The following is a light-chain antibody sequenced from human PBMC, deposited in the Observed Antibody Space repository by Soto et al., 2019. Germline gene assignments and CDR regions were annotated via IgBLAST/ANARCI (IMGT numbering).Light chain of an antibody. J-gene: IGKJ1*01. CDR3: QPYNVWPRT. V-gene: IGKV3-15*01. CDR2: GAS. Sequence: EIVMTQSPGTLSVSPGERATLSCRASQSVSNYLAWIQQKPGQPPRLIIYGASTRATGIPARFTGSGFGTDFTLTISILQPEDFAVYSGQPYNVWPRTFGQGTKVEIK. CDR1: QSVSNY.